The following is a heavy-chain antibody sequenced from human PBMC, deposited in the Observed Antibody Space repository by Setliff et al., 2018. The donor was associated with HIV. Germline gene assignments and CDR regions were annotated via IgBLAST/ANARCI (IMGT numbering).Heavy chain of an antibody. CDR3: VRQEGGTTVITSASLDI. J-gene: IGHJ3*02. CDR2: IYPGDSDT. Sequence: GESLKISCKGSGYTFATYWIAWVRQMPGKGLEWMGIIYPGDSDTIYSPSFQGQVTISADKSISTAYLQWSSLKASDTAMYYCVRQEGGTTVITSASLDIWGQGTMVTVSS. CDR1: GYTFATYW. D-gene: IGHD4-17*01. V-gene: IGHV5-51*01.